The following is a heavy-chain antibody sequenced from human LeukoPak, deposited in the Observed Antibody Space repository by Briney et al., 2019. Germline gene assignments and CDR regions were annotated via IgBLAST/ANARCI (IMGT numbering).Heavy chain of an antibody. J-gene: IGHJ6*04. CDR3: ARGPVENCSGGSCYDYGMDV. Sequence: SVKLSCKASGGTFSSYAISWVRQAPGQGLEWMGGTIPIFGTANYAQKFQGRVTITADESTSTAYMELSSLRSEDTAVYYCARGPVENCSGGSCYDYGMDVWGKGTTVTVSS. D-gene: IGHD2-15*01. CDR1: GGTFSSYA. CDR2: TIPIFGTA. V-gene: IGHV1-69*13.